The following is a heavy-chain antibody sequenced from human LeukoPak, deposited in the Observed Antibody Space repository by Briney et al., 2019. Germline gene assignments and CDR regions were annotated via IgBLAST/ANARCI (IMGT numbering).Heavy chain of an antibody. CDR2: ISSSGSTI. CDR1: GFTFSDYY. Sequence: GGSLRLSCAASGFTFSDYYMSWISEAPGKGLEWVSYISSSGSTIYYADSVQGRFTTSRDNAKNSLYLQMNSLRAEDTAVYYCPRVRTYYYGSGRTDAFDIWGQGTMVTVSS. D-gene: IGHD3-10*01. V-gene: IGHV3-11*01. J-gene: IGHJ3*02. CDR3: PRVRTYYYGSGRTDAFDI.